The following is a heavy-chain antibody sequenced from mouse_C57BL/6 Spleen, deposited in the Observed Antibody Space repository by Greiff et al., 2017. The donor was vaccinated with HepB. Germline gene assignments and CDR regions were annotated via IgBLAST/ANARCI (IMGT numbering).Heavy chain of an antibody. Sequence: VQLQQSGAELVRPGASVKLSCTASGFNIKDDYMHWVKQRPEQGLEWIGWIDPENGDTEYASKFQGKATITADTSSNTAYLQLSSLTSEDTAVYYWTPYYGSSPRFAYWGQGTLVTVSA. J-gene: IGHJ3*01. CDR1: GFNIKDDY. CDR2: IDPENGDT. D-gene: IGHD1-1*01. V-gene: IGHV14-4*01. CDR3: TPYYGSSPRFAY.